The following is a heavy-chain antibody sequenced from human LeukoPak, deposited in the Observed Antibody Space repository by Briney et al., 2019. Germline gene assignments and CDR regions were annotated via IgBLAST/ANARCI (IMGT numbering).Heavy chain of an antibody. D-gene: IGHD3-3*01. CDR1: AFSFTSYY. J-gene: IGHJ5*02. V-gene: IGHV1-46*01. CDR2: INPSGDST. CDR3: ARLGPITIFGAPYQFDP. Sequence: ASVKVSCKASAFSFTSYYMHWVRQAPGQGLEWMGIINPSGDSTNYAQKFQGRVTITRDTSTSTVYMELSSLRSEDTAVYYCARLGPITIFGAPYQFDPWGQGTLVTVSS.